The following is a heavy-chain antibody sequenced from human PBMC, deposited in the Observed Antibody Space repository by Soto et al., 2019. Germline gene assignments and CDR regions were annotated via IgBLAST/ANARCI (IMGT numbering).Heavy chain of an antibody. CDR3: ARQSDVSSWYIFAFDI. CDR1: GGSISSNIYY. CDR2: IYYSGST. V-gene: IGHV4-39*01. Sequence: QLQLQESGPGLVKPSETLSLTCTVSGGSISSNIYYWGWIRQPPGKGLEWIGTIYYSGSTYYKPSLKSRVTISVDMSKNQFSLKLSSVTAADTAVYYCARQSDVSSWYIFAFDIWGQGTMVSVSS. J-gene: IGHJ3*02. D-gene: IGHD6-13*01.